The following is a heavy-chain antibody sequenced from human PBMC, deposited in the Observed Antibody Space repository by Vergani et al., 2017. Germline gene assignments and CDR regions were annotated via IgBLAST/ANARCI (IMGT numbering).Heavy chain of an antibody. Sequence: QVQLVESGGGVVQPGRSLRLSCAASGFTFSSYGMHWVRQAPGKGVEWVAVIWYDGSNKYYADSVKGRFTISRDNSKNTLYLQMNSLRAEDTAVYYCAREGTTVTTEAFYYYYYMDVWGKGP. D-gene: IGHD4-11*01. CDR2: IWYDGSNK. CDR3: AREGTTVTTEAFYYYYYMDV. V-gene: IGHV3-33*01. J-gene: IGHJ6*03. CDR1: GFTFSSYG.